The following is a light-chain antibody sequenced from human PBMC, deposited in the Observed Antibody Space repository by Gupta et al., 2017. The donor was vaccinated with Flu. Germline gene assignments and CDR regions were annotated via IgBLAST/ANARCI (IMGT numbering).Light chain of an antibody. V-gene: IGKV3-20*01. J-gene: IGKJ2*01. Sequence: GTLSLSPGERVTLACRAGDTIDRNFLVWYQQKPGQAPIVLIYGSPMRALGLPDRFSGGGSGTDFTLTINILDPEEYGLSYCHQYKDSPYTFGQGTKVEIK. CDR1: DTIDRNF. CDR2: GSP. CDR3: HQYKDSPYT.